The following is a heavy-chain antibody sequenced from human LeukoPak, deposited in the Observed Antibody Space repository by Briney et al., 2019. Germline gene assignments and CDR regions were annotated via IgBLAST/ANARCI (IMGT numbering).Heavy chain of an antibody. D-gene: IGHD3-9*01. J-gene: IGHJ4*02. Sequence: SETLSLTCTVSGGSISSYYWSWIRQPAGKGLEWIGRIYTSGSTNYNPSLKSRVTMSVDTSKNQFSLKLSSVTAADTAVYYCARDRAASPYDILTGYRNYYFHYWGQGTLVTVSS. V-gene: IGHV4-4*07. CDR1: GGSISSYY. CDR2: IYTSGST. CDR3: ARDRAASPYDILTGYRNYYFHY.